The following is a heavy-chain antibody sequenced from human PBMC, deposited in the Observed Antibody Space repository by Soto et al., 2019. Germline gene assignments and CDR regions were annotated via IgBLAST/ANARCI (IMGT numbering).Heavy chain of an antibody. CDR1: GYTFTSYA. J-gene: IGHJ4*02. CDR3: ARGGGIAALPLDY. V-gene: IGHV1-3*01. Sequence: QVQLVQSGAEVKKPGASVTVSCKASGYTFTSYAMHWVRQAPGQRLEWMGWINAGNGNTKYSQKFQGRVTITRDTSASTAYMGLSSLRSEDTAVYYCARGGGIAALPLDYWGQGTLVTVSS. CDR2: INAGNGNT. D-gene: IGHD6-6*01.